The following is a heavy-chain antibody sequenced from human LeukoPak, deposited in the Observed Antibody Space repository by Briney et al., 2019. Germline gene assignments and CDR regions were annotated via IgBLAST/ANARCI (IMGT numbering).Heavy chain of an antibody. J-gene: IGHJ4*02. CDR1: GGSISSYY. Sequence: PSETLSLTCTVSGGSISSYYWSWIRQPPGKGLEWIGYIYYSGSTNYNPSLKSRVTISVDTSKNQFSLKLSSVTAADTAVYYCARDRGALRLFDYWGQGTLVTVSS. CDR2: IYYSGST. CDR3: ARDRGALRLFDY. V-gene: IGHV4-59*12. D-gene: IGHD3-10*01.